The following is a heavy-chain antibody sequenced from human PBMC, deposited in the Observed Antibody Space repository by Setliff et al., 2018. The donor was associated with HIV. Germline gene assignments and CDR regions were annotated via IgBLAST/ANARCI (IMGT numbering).Heavy chain of an antibody. D-gene: IGHD2-8*02. Sequence: SETLSLTCTVSGGSISSYYWSWIRQPPGKGLEWIGYIYTSGSTNYNPSLKSRVTISVDTSKNQFSLKLSSVTAADTAVYFCARLIHTGLLYFDFWGLGTLVTVSS. V-gene: IGHV4-4*09. J-gene: IGHJ4*02. CDR1: GGSISSYY. CDR2: IYTSGST. CDR3: ARLIHTGLLYFDF.